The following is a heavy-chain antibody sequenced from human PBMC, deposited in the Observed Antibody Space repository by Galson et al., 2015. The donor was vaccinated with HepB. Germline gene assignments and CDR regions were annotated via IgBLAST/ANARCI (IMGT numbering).Heavy chain of an antibody. CDR2: IDPSDSYT. D-gene: IGHD5-18*01. CDR1: GYIFTNYW. CDR3: ARRRGYNSGLSFDY. J-gene: IGHJ4*02. V-gene: IGHV5-10-1*01. Sequence: QSGAEVKKPGESLRISCKGSGYIFTNYWIIWVRQMPGKGLEWMGKIDPSDSYTKYSPSFQGHVTISADRSINTAYLQWGSLKASDTAMYYCARRRGYNSGLSFDYWGQGTPVTVPS.